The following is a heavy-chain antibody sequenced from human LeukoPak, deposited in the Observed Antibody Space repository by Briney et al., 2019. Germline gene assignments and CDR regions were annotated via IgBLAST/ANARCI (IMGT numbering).Heavy chain of an antibody. CDR3: AREWKSSGWSPYDN. J-gene: IGHJ4*02. CDR2: INHSGST. D-gene: IGHD6-19*01. CDR1: GGSFSGYY. Sequence: PSETLSLTCAVYGGSFSGYYWSWIRQPPGKGLEWIGEINHSGSTNYNPSLKSRVTISVDTSKNQFSLKLSSVTAADTAVYYCAREWKSSGWSPYDNWGQGTLVTVSS. V-gene: IGHV4-34*01.